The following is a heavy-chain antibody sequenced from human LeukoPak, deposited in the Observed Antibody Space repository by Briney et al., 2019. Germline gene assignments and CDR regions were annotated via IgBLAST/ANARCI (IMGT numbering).Heavy chain of an antibody. CDR1: GGSISSSSYY. D-gene: IGHD6-13*01. CDR2: IYYSGST. V-gene: IGHV4-39*07. J-gene: IGHJ4*02. CDR3: ARVGTPGRIAAAGTIDY. Sequence: ASETLSLTCTVSGGSISSSSYYWGWIRQPPGKGLEWIGSIYYSGSTYYNPSLKSRVTISVDTSKNQFSLKLSSVTAADTAVYYCARVGTPGRIAAAGTIDYWGQGTLVTVSS.